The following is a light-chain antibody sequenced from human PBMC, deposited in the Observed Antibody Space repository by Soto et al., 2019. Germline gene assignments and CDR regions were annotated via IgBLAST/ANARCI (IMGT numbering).Light chain of an antibody. Sequence: DIVMTQSPDSLAVSLGERATINCKSSQSLLYSSNSKNYLAWYQKKPGQPPKLLIHWASTRESGVPDRFSGSGSGTDFTLTISSLQAEDVAVYYCQQYYSTTLSFGGGTKVEIK. CDR2: WAS. V-gene: IGKV4-1*01. CDR1: QSLLYSSNSKNY. CDR3: QQYYSTTLS. J-gene: IGKJ4*01.